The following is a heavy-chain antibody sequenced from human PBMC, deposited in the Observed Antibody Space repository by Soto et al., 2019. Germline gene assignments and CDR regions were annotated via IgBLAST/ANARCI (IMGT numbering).Heavy chain of an antibody. V-gene: IGHV1-3*01. CDR1: GYTFISYA. CDR3: ARGYDYIWGSYRYLGY. D-gene: IGHD3-16*02. J-gene: IGHJ4*02. CDR2: INAGNGNT. Sequence: ASVKVSCKASGYTFISYAMHWVRQAPGQRLEWMGWINAGNGNTKYSQKFQGRVTITRDTSASTAYMELSSLRSEDTAVYYCARGYDYIWGSYRYLGYWGQGTLVTVSS.